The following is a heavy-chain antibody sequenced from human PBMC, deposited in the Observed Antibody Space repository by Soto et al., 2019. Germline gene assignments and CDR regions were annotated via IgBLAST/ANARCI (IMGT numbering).Heavy chain of an antibody. V-gene: IGHV3-23*01. Sequence: GGSLRLSCTASGFTFSSYAMDWVRQAPGKGLEWLSAISGGGDASHYADSVKGRFTISRDNSKNTLFLQMSSLRAEDTAVYYCAKRPTDFWSGYWASDYWGQGTLVTVSS. CDR3: AKRPTDFWSGYWASDY. D-gene: IGHD3-3*01. CDR1: GFTFSSYA. CDR2: ISGGGDAS. J-gene: IGHJ4*02.